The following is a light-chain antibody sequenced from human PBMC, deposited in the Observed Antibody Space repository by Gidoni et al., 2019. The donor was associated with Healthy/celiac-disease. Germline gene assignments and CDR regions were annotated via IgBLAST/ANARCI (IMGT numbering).Light chain of an antibody. CDR3: QQSYSTPRT. J-gene: IGKJ1*01. Sequence: IKMTQSPSSRSASVGDRVTITCLASQSISSYLNWYQQKPGKAPKLLSYAASSLQSGVPSRFSGSGSGTDFTLTISSLQPEDFATYYCQQSYSTPRTFGQGTKVEIK. CDR1: QSISSY. CDR2: AAS. V-gene: IGKV1-39*01.